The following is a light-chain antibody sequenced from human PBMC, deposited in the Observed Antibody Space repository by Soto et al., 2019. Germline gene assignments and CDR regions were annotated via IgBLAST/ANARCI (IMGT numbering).Light chain of an antibody. J-gene: IGKJ4*01. CDR3: KQSYSTPRT. CDR1: QSISSY. Sequence: DIQMTQSPSSLSASVGDRVTITCRASQSISSYLNWYQQKPGKAPKLLIYAASSLQSAVPSRFSGSGSGTDFTLTISSLQPEDFATYYCKQSYSTPRTFGGGTKVEIK. V-gene: IGKV1-39*01. CDR2: AAS.